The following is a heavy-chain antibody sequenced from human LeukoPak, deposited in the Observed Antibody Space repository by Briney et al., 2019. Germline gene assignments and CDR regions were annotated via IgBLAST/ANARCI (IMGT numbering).Heavy chain of an antibody. D-gene: IGHD1-26*01. Sequence: PGGSLRLSCAASGFTFSSYAMNWVRQAPGKGLEWVSAISGSGGSTYYADSVKGRFTISRDNSKNTLYLQMNSLRAEDTAVYYCAVGSGSRSGWFDPWGQGTLVTVSS. J-gene: IGHJ5*02. CDR1: GFTFSSYA. CDR2: ISGSGGST. CDR3: AVGSGSRSGWFDP. V-gene: IGHV3-23*01.